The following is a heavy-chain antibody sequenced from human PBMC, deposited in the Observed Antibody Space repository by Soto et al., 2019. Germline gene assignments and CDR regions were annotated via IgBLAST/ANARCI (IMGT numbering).Heavy chain of an antibody. D-gene: IGHD5-12*01. Sequence: QVQLVQSGAEVRKPGASVTVSCRTSGDTFSDYYIHWVRQAPGQGLEWMGWINPNSGATNYAQKFRGWVTMSRDTSIRTVYMQLSRLRYDDTAVYYCARESGGATATLDYYYFYMDVCGTGTTVTGSS. CDR2: INPNSGAT. V-gene: IGHV1-2*04. J-gene: IGHJ6*03. CDR1: GDTFSDYY. CDR3: ARESGGATATLDYYYFYMDV.